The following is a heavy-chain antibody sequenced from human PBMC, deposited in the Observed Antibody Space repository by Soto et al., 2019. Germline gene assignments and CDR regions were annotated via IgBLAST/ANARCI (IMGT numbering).Heavy chain of an antibody. V-gene: IGHV3-11*06. Sequence: QVQLVESGGGLVKPGGSLRLSCEGSGFTFSDYYISWIRQAPGKGLEWISYSSNSGTFSRYADSVKGPFSISRDNTKNLLYLQMNSLRAEDTAVYYCARSGDNYNRLDYWGQGTPVTVSS. CDR3: ARSGDNYNRLDY. J-gene: IGHJ4*02. D-gene: IGHD1-1*01. CDR1: GFTFSDYY. CDR2: SSNSGTFS.